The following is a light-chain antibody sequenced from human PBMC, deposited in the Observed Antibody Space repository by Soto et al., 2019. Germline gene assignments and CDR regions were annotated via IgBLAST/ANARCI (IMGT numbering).Light chain of an antibody. V-gene: IGKV3-11*01. CDR1: QSVSTF. J-gene: IGKJ5*01. Sequence: EVVLTQSPATLSMSPGERVTLSCRASQSVSTFVAWYQHKPGQAPRPVIYDTFKRAPGVPDRFSGGGSGTDFSLTISSLEPEDFAVYYCQQRARWPMPFGQGTRLDLK. CDR3: QQRARWPMP. CDR2: DTF.